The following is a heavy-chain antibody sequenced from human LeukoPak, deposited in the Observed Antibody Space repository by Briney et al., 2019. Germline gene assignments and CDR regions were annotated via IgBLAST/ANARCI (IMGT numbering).Heavy chain of an antibody. CDR1: GFTFSNAW. J-gene: IGHJ3*02. D-gene: IGHD3-3*01. CDR2: IKSKTDGGTT. V-gene: IGHV3-15*01. Sequence: GGSLRLSCAASGFTFSNAWMSWVRQAPGKGLEWVGRIKSKTDGGTTDYAAPVKGRFTISRYDSKNRLYLQMNSLKPEDTAVYYCTTTALVWSKGAGAFDIWGQGARVTVSS. CDR3: TTTALVWSKGAGAFDI.